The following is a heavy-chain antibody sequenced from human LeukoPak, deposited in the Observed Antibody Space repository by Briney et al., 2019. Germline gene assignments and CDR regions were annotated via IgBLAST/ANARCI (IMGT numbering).Heavy chain of an antibody. V-gene: IGHV3-23*01. CDR2: TSSSDAGK. Sequence: QSGGSLRLSCAASGFTFSSYAMSWVRRAPGKGLEWVSATSSSDAGKYYAGSVRGRFTISRDNSRNTMYLQMNSLRAEDAAVYYCAKAPVTSCRGAFCYPFDSWGQGTVVTVSS. CDR3: AKAPVTSCRGAFCYPFDS. D-gene: IGHD2-15*01. J-gene: IGHJ4*02. CDR1: GFTFSSYA.